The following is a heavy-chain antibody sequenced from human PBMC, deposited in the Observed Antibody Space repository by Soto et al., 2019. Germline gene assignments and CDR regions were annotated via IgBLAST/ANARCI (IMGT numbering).Heavy chain of an antibody. Sequence: QVQLVQSGAEVKKPGSSVKVSCKASGGTFSSYAISWVRQAPGQGLEWMGGIIPIFGTANYAQKFQGRVTITADESTSTAYMELSSLRSEDTAVYYCAAGGIIRIAAAGNSYNWFDPWGQGTLVTVSS. V-gene: IGHV1-69*01. CDR3: AAGGIIRIAAAGNSYNWFDP. CDR1: GGTFSSYA. J-gene: IGHJ5*02. CDR2: IIPIFGTA. D-gene: IGHD6-13*01.